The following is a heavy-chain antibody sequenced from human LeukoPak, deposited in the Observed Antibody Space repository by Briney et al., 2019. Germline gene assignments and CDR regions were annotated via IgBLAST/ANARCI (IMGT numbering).Heavy chain of an antibody. J-gene: IGHJ4*02. CDR3: ARGDSSSGWLNLYYFDY. V-gene: IGHV4-39*07. CDR1: GGSISSTNYY. D-gene: IGHD6-19*01. CDR2: INHSGST. Sequence: SETLSLTCTVSGGSISSTNYYWSWIRQPPGKGLEWIGEINHSGSTNYNPSLKSRVTIPVDTSKNQFSLKLSSVTAADTAVYYCARGDSSSGWLNLYYFDYWGQGTLVTVSS.